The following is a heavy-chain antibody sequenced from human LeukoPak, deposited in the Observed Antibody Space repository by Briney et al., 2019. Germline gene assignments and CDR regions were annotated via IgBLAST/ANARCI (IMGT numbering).Heavy chain of an antibody. CDR2: ISWNSGSI. Sequence: GRSLRLSCAASGFTFDDYAMHWLRHARGKGLEWVSGISWNSGSIGYADSVKGRFTISRDNAKNSLYLQMNSLRAEDTALYYCAKDNAVVVGATYLDYWGQGTLVTVSS. V-gene: IGHV3-9*01. CDR3: AKDNAVVVGATYLDY. CDR1: GFTFDDYA. D-gene: IGHD1-26*01. J-gene: IGHJ4*02.